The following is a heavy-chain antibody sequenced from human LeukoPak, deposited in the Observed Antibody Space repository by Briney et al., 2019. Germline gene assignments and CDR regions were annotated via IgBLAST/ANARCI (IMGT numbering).Heavy chain of an antibody. D-gene: IGHD6-19*01. CDR3: ARSEQFPYYMDV. CDR1: GYTFTSYY. V-gene: IGHV1-2*02. J-gene: IGHJ6*03. CDR2: IYPNSGGT. Sequence: ASVKVSCKASGYTFTSYYMHWVRQAPGQGLEWMGWIYPNSGGTNYAQNQGRVTMTRDTSISTAYMELSRLRSDDTAVYYCARSEQFPYYMDVWGKGTTVTVSS.